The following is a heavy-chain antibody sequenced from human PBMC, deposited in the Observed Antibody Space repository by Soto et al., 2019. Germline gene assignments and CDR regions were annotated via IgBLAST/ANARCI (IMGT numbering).Heavy chain of an antibody. Sequence: GGSLRLSCAASGFTFSSHWMHWVRQVPGKGLAWVSHIGPDGSGTRYADSVQGRFTISRDNARNTLYLQMDSLRDGDTAVYYCARDHNWSYDYWGPEILVTVSS. CDR2: IGPDGSGT. CDR1: GFTFSSHW. V-gene: IGHV3-74*01. CDR3: ARDHNWSYDY. J-gene: IGHJ4*02. D-gene: IGHD1-1*01.